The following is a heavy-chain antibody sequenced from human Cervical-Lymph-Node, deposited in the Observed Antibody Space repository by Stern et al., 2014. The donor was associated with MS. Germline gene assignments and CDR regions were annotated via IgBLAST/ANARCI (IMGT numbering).Heavy chain of an antibody. CDR2: IYYSGTT. V-gene: IGHV4-39*01. J-gene: IGHJ5*02. Sequence: QVQLQESGPGLVRPSETLSLTCTVSGGSISSSNYCWGWIRQPPGKGLEWIGTIYYSGTTYYNPSLKSRVTISVDTSKTQFSLKLSSVTAADTAVYYCARTFYYESNWFDPWGQGTLVTVSS. D-gene: IGHD2/OR15-2a*01. CDR1: GGSISSSNYC. CDR3: ARTFYYESNWFDP.